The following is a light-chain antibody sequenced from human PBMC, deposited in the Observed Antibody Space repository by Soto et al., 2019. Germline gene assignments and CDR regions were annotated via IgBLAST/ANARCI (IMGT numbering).Light chain of an antibody. J-gene: IGKJ5*01. CDR1: QSVSSSY. Sequence: EIVLTQSPGTLSLSPGEMATLSCGAIQSVSSSYLAWYQQKPGQAPRLLIYDASNRATGIPARFSGSGSGTDFTLTISSLEPEDFAVYYCQQRSSWPPTITFGQGTRLEIK. V-gene: IGKV3-11*01. CDR2: DAS. CDR3: QQRSSWPPTIT.